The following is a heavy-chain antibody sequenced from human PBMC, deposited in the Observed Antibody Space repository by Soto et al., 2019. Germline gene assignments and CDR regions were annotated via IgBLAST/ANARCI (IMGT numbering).Heavy chain of an antibody. V-gene: IGHV4-34*01. CDR3: ARDKNTGLFDY. J-gene: IGHJ4*02. CDR1: GGSFSGYY. Sequence: SETLSLTCAVYGGSFSGYYWTWVRQPPGTGLEWIGEINHSGSTNYNPSLKSRVTISVDTSKNQFSLKLTSVTAADTAVYYCARDKNTGLFDYSAQRTLVTVTS. D-gene: IGHD2-8*02. CDR2: INHSGST.